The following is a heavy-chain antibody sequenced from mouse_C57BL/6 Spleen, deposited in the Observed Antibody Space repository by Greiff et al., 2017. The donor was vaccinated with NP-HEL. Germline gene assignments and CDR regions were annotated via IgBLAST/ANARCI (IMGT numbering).Heavy chain of an antibody. CDR3: AREEGYDDVAY. CDR2: IDPSDSYT. V-gene: IGHV1-50*01. D-gene: IGHD2-2*01. J-gene: IGHJ3*01. CDR1: GYTFTSYW. Sequence: QVQLQQPGAELVKPGASVKLACKASGYTFTSYWMQWVKQRPGQGLEWIGEIDPSDSYTNSIQKFKGKATLTVDTSSSTSYMQLSRLTSEDSAVYYCAREEGYDDVAYWGQGTLVTVSA.